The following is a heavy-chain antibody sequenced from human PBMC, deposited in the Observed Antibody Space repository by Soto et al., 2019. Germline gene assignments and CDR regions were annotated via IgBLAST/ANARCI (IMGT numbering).Heavy chain of an antibody. CDR2: ISSSSSYT. CDR1: GFTFSDYY. CDR3: ARSVSSWYFDY. Sequence: LRLSCAASGFTFSDYYMSWIRQAPGKGLEWVSYISSSSSYTNYADSVKGRFTISRDNAKNSLYLQMNSLRAEDTAVYYCARSVSSWYFDYWGQGTLVTVSS. J-gene: IGHJ4*02. D-gene: IGHD2-15*01. V-gene: IGHV3-11*06.